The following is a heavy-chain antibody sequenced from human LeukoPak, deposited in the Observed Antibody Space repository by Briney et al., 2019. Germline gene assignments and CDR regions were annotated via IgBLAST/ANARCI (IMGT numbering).Heavy chain of an antibody. J-gene: IGHJ5*01. CDR1: GFTFSSYA. D-gene: IGHD1-26*01. CDR2: ISSNGGST. V-gene: IGHV3-64*04. Sequence: QPGGSLRLSCSASGFTFSSYAMHWVRQAPGKGLEYVSAISSNGGSTYYADSVKGRFTISRDNSKNTLYLQMNSLRAEDTAIYYCAKAQSGIFYSWGQGTLVTVSS. CDR3: AKAQSGIFYS.